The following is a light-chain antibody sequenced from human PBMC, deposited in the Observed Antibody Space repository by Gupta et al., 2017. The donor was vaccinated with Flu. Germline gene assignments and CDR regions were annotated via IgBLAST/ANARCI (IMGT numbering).Light chain of an antibody. J-gene: IGKJ2*01. Sequence: DIQMTQSPSSLSASVGDRVTITCRASQSISSYFNWYQQKPGKAPKLLIYAASSLQRGGPSRCSGSGVGSDFNLTISSRQPEDFEAYYCQQRYSNHPHVTFGQGTKLDIK. CDR2: AAS. V-gene: IGKV1-39*01. CDR3: QQRYSNHPHVT. CDR1: QSISSY.